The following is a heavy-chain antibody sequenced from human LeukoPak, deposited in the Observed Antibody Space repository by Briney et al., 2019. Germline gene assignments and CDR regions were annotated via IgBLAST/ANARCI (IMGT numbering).Heavy chain of an antibody. D-gene: IGHD3-10*01. CDR3: ARSSIGRYYYGSGSYPPLDY. V-gene: IGHV5-51*07. CDR1: GYSFTSYW. CDR2: IYPGDSDT. Sequence: GESLKISCKGSGYSFTSYWIGWVHQMPGKGLEWMGIIYPGDSDTRYSPSFQGQVTISADKSISTAYLQWSSLKASDTAMYYCARSSIGRYYYGSGSYPPLDYWGQGTLVTVSS. J-gene: IGHJ4*02.